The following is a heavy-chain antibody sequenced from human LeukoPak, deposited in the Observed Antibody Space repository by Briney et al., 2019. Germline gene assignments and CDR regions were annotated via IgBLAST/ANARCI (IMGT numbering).Heavy chain of an antibody. CDR3: ARMYYDFWSGYYLDS. Sequence: GGSLRLSCAASGFTVSSNYMSWVRRAPGKGLEWVSVIYSGGSTYYADSVKGRFTISRDNSKNTLYLQMNSLRAEDTAVYYCARMYYDFWSGYYLDSWGQGTLVTVSS. V-gene: IGHV3-53*01. J-gene: IGHJ4*02. D-gene: IGHD3-3*01. CDR1: GFTVSSNY. CDR2: IYSGGST.